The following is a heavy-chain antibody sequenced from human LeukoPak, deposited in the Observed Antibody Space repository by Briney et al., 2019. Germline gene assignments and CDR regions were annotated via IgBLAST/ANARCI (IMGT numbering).Heavy chain of an antibody. CDR3: ARASRGYCSSTSCRGYFQH. CDR1: GGSISSGDYY. V-gene: IGHV4-30-4*01. CDR2: IYYSGST. D-gene: IGHD2-2*01. J-gene: IGHJ1*01. Sequence: PSQTLSLTCTVSGGSISSGDYYWSWIRQPPGKGLEWIGYIYYSGSTYYNPSLKSRVTISVDTSKNQFSLKLSSVTAADTAVYYCARASRGYCSSTSCRGYFQHWGQGTLVTVSS.